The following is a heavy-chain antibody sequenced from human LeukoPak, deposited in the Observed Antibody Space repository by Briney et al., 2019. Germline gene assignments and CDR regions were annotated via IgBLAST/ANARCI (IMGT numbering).Heavy chain of an antibody. CDR3: ARSKGLGYCSSTSRHYYYYYGMDV. CDR1: GFTFSSYG. CDR2: IWYDGSNK. Sequence: PGRSLRLSCAASGFTFSSYGMHWVRQAPGKGLEWVAVIWYDGSNKYYADSVKGRFTISRDNSKNTLYLQMNSLRAEDTAVYYCARSKGLGYCSSTSRHYYYYYGMDVWGKGTTVTVSS. V-gene: IGHV3-33*01. J-gene: IGHJ6*04. D-gene: IGHD2-2*01.